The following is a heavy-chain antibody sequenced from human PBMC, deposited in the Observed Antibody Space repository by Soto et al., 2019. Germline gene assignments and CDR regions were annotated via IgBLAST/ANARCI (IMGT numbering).Heavy chain of an antibody. CDR2: ISSSSSYI. CDR3: APLSNWGEIVG. V-gene: IGHV3-21*01. J-gene: IGHJ3*01. CDR1: GFTFSSYS. D-gene: IGHD7-27*01. Sequence: GGSLRLSCAASGFTFSSYSMNWVRQAPGKGLEWVSSISSSSSYIYYADSVKGRFTISRDNAKNSLYLQMNSLRAEDTAVYYCAPLSNWGEIVGWGQGTMVTVSS.